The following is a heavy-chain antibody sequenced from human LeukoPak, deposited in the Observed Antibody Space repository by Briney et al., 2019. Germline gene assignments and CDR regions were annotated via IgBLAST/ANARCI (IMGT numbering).Heavy chain of an antibody. V-gene: IGHV4-61*02. CDR3: ARLLRGGYNWFDP. Sequence: SETLSLTCTVSGGSIRSGSYYWSWIRRPAGKGLEWIGRIYTSGSTNYNPSLKSRVTISVDTSKNQFSLKLSSVTAADTAVYYCARLLRGGYNWFDPWGQGTLVTVSS. CDR1: GGSIRSGSYY. D-gene: IGHD3-16*01. J-gene: IGHJ5*02. CDR2: IYTSGST.